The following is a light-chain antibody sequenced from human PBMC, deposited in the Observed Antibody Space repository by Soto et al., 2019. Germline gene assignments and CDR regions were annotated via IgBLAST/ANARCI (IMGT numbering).Light chain of an antibody. CDR2: KAS. Sequence: DIQMTQSTSTLSASVGDRVTITCRASQSISTWLAWYQHKPGKAPKLLIYKASNLESGVPSRFSGSGSGTEFTITISSLQPDDLASYYCQQYNRYWTFGQGTKVEIK. CDR1: QSISTW. J-gene: IGKJ1*01. CDR3: QQYNRYWT. V-gene: IGKV1-5*03.